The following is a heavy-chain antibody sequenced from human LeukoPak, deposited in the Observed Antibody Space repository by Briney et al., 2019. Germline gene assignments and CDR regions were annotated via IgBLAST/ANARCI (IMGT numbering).Heavy chain of an antibody. CDR3: ARLSGYSYGENWFDP. D-gene: IGHD5-18*01. CDR2: IYTSGST. CDR1: GGSISSYY. J-gene: IGHJ5*02. Sequence: SETLSLTCTVSGGSISSYYWSWLRQPPGKELEWLGYIYTSGSTNYNPSLKSRVTISVDTSKNQFSLKLSSVTAADTAVYYCARLSGYSYGENWFDPWGQGTLVTVSS. V-gene: IGHV4-4*09.